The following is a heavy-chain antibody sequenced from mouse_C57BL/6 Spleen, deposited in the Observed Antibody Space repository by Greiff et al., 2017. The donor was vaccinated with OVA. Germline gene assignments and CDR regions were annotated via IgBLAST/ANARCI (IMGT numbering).Heavy chain of an antibody. J-gene: IGHJ2*01. CDR1: GYTFTSYW. CDR3: ARRAYYGNYEGYYFDY. V-gene: IGHV1-50*01. Sequence: VQLQQPGAELVKPGASVKLSCKASGYTFTSYWMQWVKQRPGQGLEWIGELDPSDSYTNYNQKFKGKATLTVDTSSSTAYMQLSSLTSEDSAVYYCARRAYYGNYEGYYFDYWGKGTTRTVSS. D-gene: IGHD2-10*01. CDR2: LDPSDSYT.